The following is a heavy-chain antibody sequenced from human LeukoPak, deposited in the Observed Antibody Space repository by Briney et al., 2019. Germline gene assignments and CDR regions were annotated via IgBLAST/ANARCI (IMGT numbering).Heavy chain of an antibody. D-gene: IGHD2-15*01. V-gene: IGHV4-30-4*01. CDR3: ARVAATLYYYYGMGV. J-gene: IGHJ6*02. Sequence: PSETLSVTCTVSGGSISSGDYYWSWIRQPPGKGLEWIGYIYYSGSTYYNPSLKSRVTISVDTSKNQFSLKLSSVTAADTAVYYCARVAATLYYYYGMGVWGQGTTVTVSS. CDR2: IYYSGST. CDR1: GGSISSGDYY.